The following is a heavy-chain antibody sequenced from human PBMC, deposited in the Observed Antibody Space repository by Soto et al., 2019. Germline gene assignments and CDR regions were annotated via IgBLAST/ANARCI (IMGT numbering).Heavy chain of an antibody. CDR1: GGIFSTYA. CDR2: IIPIFGTT. J-gene: IGHJ4*02. V-gene: IGHV1-69*01. CDR3: ARDRDDYGSGNYYNRIDF. Sequence: QVQLVQSGAEVKKPGSSVKVSCKASGGIFSTYAISWLRRAPGQGLEWMGGIIPIFGTTNYAQRFQGRVTLTADESTRTAYMELSRLRSEDTAVYYCARDRDDYGSGNYYNRIDFWGQGTLVTVSS. D-gene: IGHD3-10*01.